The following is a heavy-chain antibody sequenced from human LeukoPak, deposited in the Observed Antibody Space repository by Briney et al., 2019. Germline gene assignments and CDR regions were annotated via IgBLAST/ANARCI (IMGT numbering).Heavy chain of an antibody. CDR1: GYTFTGYY. D-gene: IGHD3-16*02. CDR2: INPNSGGT. Sequence: ASVKVSCKASGYTFTGYYMHWVRQAPGQGLEWMGWINPNSGGTNYAQKFQGRVTMTRDTSISTAYMELSRLRSDDTAVYYRARDRSVMITFGGVIIAAYWGQGTLVSVSS. CDR3: ARDRSVMITFGGVIIAAY. J-gene: IGHJ4*02. V-gene: IGHV1-2*02.